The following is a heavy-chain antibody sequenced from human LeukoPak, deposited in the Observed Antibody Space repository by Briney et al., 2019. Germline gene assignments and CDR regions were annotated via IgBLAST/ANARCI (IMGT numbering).Heavy chain of an antibody. Sequence: SETLSLTCTVSGGSISSSSYYWGWIRQPPGKGLEWIGSIYYSGSTYYNPSLKSRVTMSVDTSKNQFSLKLSSVTAADTAVYYCARGVRGYYYDSSGYFDYWGQGTLVTVSS. CDR1: GGSISSSSYY. CDR3: ARGVRGYYYDSSGYFDY. J-gene: IGHJ4*02. D-gene: IGHD3-22*01. V-gene: IGHV4-39*01. CDR2: IYYSGST.